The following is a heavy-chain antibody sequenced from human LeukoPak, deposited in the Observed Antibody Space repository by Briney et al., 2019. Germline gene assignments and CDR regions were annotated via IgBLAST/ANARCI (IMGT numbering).Heavy chain of an antibody. V-gene: IGHV4-4*02. CDR2: INHSGST. J-gene: IGHJ6*02. Sequence: SETLSLTCAVSGGSISSSNWWSWVRQPPGKGLEWIGEINHSGSTNYNPSLKSRVTISVDTSKNQFSLKLSSVTAADTAVYYCARLGYYDILTGYSYPRGMDVWGQGTTVTVSS. CDR1: GGSISSSNW. CDR3: ARLGYYDILTGYSYPRGMDV. D-gene: IGHD3-9*01.